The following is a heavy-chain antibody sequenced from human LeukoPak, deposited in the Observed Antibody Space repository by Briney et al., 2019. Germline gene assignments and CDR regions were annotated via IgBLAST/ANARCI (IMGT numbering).Heavy chain of an antibody. V-gene: IGHV1-69*05. D-gene: IGHD3-22*01. CDR3: ARGPGDFYDSSGYYYVPDY. CDR2: LIPMFGTT. Sequence: SVKVSCKASGGTFSSYTISWVRQAPGQGLEWMGGLIPMFGTTNYAQKFQGRVTITTDESTSTAYMELSSLRSEDTAVYYCARGPGDFYDSSGYYYVPDYWGQGTLVTVSS. J-gene: IGHJ4*02. CDR1: GGTFSSYT.